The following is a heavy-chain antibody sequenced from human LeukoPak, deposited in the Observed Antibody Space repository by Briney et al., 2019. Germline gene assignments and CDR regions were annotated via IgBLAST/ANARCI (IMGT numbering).Heavy chain of an antibody. CDR2: ISYDGSNK. CDR1: GFTFSSYA. D-gene: IGHD2-15*01. J-gene: IGHJ4*02. V-gene: IGHV3-30-3*01. CDR3: ARDHRNPLRYCSGGSCYSGYFDY. Sequence: PGGSLRLSCAASGFTFSSYAMHWVRQAPGKGLEWVAVISYDGSNKYYADSVKGRFTISRDNSKNTLYLQMNSLRAEDTAVYYCARDHRNPLRYCSGGSCYSGYFDYWGQGTLVTVSS.